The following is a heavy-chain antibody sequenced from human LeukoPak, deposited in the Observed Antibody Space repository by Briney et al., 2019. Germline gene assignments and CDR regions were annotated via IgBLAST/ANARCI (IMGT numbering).Heavy chain of an antibody. CDR2: IYYSGST. D-gene: IGHD3-22*01. CDR3: ARVASSGYLYYFDY. J-gene: IGHJ4*02. Sequence: SETLSLTCTVSGVSISSYYWSWIRQPPRKGLEWIGYIYYSGSTNYNPSLKSRVTISVDTSKNQFSLKLSSVTAADTAVYYCARVASSGYLYYFDYWGQGTLVTVSS. CDR1: GVSISSYY. V-gene: IGHV4-59*01.